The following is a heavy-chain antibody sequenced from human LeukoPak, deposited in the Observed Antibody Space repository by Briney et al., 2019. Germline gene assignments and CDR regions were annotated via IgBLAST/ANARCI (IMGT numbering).Heavy chain of an antibody. CDR1: GYSFTSHW. V-gene: IGHV5-51*01. CDR3: AKHGGTYSTSWYDS. CDR2: VFPGDSDT. D-gene: IGHD6-13*01. J-gene: IGHJ5*01. Sequence: GESLKISCKASGYSFTSHWIGWVRQVPGRGLEWMGIVFPGDSDTRYNPSFQGQVTISADKSISTAYLQWSSLKASDTAIYYCAKHGGTYSTSWYDSWGQGTLVTVSS.